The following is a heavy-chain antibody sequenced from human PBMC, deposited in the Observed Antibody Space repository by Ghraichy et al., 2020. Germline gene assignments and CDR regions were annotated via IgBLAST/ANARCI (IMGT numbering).Heavy chain of an antibody. D-gene: IGHD3-3*01. V-gene: IGHV1-69*13. CDR2: IIPIFGTA. J-gene: IGHJ6*02. Sequence: SVKVSCKASGGTFSSYAISWVRQAPGQGLEWMGGIIPIFGTANYAQKFQGRVTITADESTSTAYMELSSLRSEDTAVYYCARGRYYDFWSGYPYYYYYGMDVWGQGTTVTVSS. CDR1: GGTFSSYA. CDR3: ARGRYYDFWSGYPYYYYYGMDV.